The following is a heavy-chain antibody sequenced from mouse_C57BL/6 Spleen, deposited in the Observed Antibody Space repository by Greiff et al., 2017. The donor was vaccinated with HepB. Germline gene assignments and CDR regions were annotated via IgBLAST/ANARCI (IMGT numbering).Heavy chain of an antibody. CDR2: IYPRSGNT. J-gene: IGHJ1*03. Sequence: VKLMKSGAELARPGASVKLSCKASGYTFTSYGISWVKQRTGQGLEWIGEIYPRSGNTYYNEKFKGKATLTADKSSSTAYMELRSLTSEDSAVYFCARSDGYYWYFDVWGTGTTVTVSS. V-gene: IGHV1-81*01. D-gene: IGHD2-3*01. CDR1: GYTFTSYG. CDR3: ARSDGYYWYFDV.